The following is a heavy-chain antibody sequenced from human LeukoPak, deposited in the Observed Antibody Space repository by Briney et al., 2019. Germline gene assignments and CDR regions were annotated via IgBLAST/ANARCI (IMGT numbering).Heavy chain of an antibody. CDR3: AKGHLVTPLDY. D-gene: IGHD2-15*01. CDR2: ISGSGGST. Sequence: GGFLRLSCAASGFTFSSYAMSWVRQAPGKGLEWVSSISGSGGSTYYADSVKGRFTISRDNSKNTLYLQMNSLRAEDTAVYYCAKGHLVTPLDYWGQGTLVTVAS. J-gene: IGHJ4*02. CDR1: GFTFSSYA. V-gene: IGHV3-23*01.